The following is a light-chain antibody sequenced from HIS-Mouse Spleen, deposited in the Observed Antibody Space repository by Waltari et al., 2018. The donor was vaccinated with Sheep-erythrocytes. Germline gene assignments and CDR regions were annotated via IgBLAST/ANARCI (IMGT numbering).Light chain of an antibody. V-gene: IGLV2-11*01. CDR2: DVS. CDR3: CSDAGSYNHV. J-gene: IGLJ1*01. Sequence: QSALTQPRSVSRSPGQSVTISCTGTSSDVGGYNYVSWYQQHPGKAPKLMIYDVSKRPSGVPDRFSGYKSGNTASLTISGLQAEDEADYYCCSDAGSYNHVFATGTKVTVL. CDR1: SSDVGGYNY.